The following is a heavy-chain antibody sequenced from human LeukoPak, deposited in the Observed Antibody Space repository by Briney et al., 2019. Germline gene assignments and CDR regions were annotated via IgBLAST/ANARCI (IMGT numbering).Heavy chain of an antibody. Sequence: SETLSLTCTVSGGSISSGSYYWSWIRQPAGKGLEWIGRIYTSGSTNYNPSLKSRVTMSVDTSKNQFSLKLSSVTAADTAVYYCARDSNWFDPWGQGTLVTVSS. CDR1: GGSISSGSYY. CDR2: IYTSGST. CDR3: ARDSNWFDP. J-gene: IGHJ5*02. V-gene: IGHV4-61*02.